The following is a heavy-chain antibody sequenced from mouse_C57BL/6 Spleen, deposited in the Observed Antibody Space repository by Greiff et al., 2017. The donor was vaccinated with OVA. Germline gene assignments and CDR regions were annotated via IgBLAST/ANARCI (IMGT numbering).Heavy chain of an antibody. CDR1: GYTFTSYW. CDR2: IYPGSGST. CDR3: ARRGTYYYGSSYVDYYAMDY. J-gene: IGHJ4*01. D-gene: IGHD1-1*01. Sequence: VQLQQSGAELVKPGASVKMSCKASGYTFTSYWITWVKQRPGQGLEWIGDIYPGSGSTNYNEKFKSKATLTVDTSSSTAYMQLSSLTSEDSAVYYCARRGTYYYGSSYVDYYAMDYWGQGTSVTVSS. V-gene: IGHV1-55*01.